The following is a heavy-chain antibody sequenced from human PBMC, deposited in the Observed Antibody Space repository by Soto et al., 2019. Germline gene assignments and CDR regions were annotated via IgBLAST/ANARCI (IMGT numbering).Heavy chain of an antibody. CDR3: ARVGPWVPYYYHSSPYTFENWFDP. V-gene: IGHV4-38-2*01. CDR1: GYSISSGYY. CDR2: IYHGRST. Sequence: SETLSLTCAVSGYSISSGYYWGWLRQPPGKGLEWIGSIYHGRSTYYNPSLNSRVTLSIDMTNNHVSLILNSVTAADTAVYYCARVGPWVPYYYHSSPYTFENWFDPWGQGTLVTVSS. J-gene: IGHJ5*02. D-gene: IGHD3-10*01.